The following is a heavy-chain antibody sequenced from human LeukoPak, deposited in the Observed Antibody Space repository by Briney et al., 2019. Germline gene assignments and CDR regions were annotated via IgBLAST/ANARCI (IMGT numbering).Heavy chain of an antibody. CDR1: GYSFTNYW. Sequence: GESLKISCKASGYSFTNYWIVWLRQMPGRGLGWMGIIYTDNSDVRYSPSFRGRVTISADKSVNTAYLQWSSLKASDTAMYYCATLLGGVFDPWGQGTLVTVSS. J-gene: IGHJ5*02. D-gene: IGHD3-16*01. CDR2: IYTDNSDV. V-gene: IGHV5-51*01. CDR3: ATLLGGVFDP.